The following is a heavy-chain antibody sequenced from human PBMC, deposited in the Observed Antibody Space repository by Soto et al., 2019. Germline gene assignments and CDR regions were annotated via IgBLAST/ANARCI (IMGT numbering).Heavy chain of an antibody. CDR1: GFIFSNYG. Sequence: GGSLRLSCAASGFIFSNYGMHWVRQAPGKGLEWVAVVSSAGSTKYYADSVKGRFTISRDNSKNTVFLQMNSLRAEDTAVYYCAKDLGYSYGGFFDYWGQGTLVTVSS. V-gene: IGHV3-30*18. CDR3: AKDLGYSYGGFFDY. J-gene: IGHJ4*02. D-gene: IGHD5-18*01. CDR2: VSSAGSTK.